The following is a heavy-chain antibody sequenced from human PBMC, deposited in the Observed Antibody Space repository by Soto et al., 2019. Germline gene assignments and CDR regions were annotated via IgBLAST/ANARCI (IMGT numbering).Heavy chain of an antibody. CDR3: ARRWGEALDY. CDR2: IYYSGST. Sequence: QVQLQESGPGLVKPSETLSLTCTVSGGSLSSYYWSWIRQPPGKGLEWIGYIYYSGSTNYNPSLKSRVPLSVDTSKNQFSLRLRSVPAADTAVYYCARRWGEALDYWGQGTLVTVSS. CDR1: GGSLSSYY. J-gene: IGHJ4*02. V-gene: IGHV4-59*08. D-gene: IGHD3-16*01.